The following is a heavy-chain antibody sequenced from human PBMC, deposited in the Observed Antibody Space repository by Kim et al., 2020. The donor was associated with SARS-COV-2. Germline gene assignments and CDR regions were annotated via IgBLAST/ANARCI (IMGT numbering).Heavy chain of an antibody. Sequence: SETLSLRCTVSGGSVTGDYLTWIRQSPGKGLEWIGYIHYSGRTKYNPSFSSRLAISGDTSKNHFSLKMTSVTAADTAVYYCARIPDITGWPFDSWGLGTLVTVSS. D-gene: IGHD2-15*01. V-gene: IGHV4-59*02. CDR3: ARIPDITGWPFDS. CDR1: GGSVTGDY. CDR2: IHYSGRT. J-gene: IGHJ4*02.